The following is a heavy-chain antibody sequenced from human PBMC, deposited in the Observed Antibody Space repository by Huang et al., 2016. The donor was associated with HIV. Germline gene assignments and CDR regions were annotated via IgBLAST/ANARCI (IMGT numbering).Heavy chain of an antibody. CDR1: GFPFINHA. D-gene: IGHD5-18*01. CDR3: ARAKDTWDAYDI. V-gene: IGHV3-30-3*01. Sequence: QVQLVESGGGVVQPGRSLRLSCAASGFPFINHAMHWVRQAPGKGREWVAVISNDGSNNYYADSVKGRFTISRDSSKSTLFLHMTSLRTEDTAVYYCARAKDTWDAYDIWGQGTMVIVSS. CDR2: ISNDGSNN. J-gene: IGHJ3*02.